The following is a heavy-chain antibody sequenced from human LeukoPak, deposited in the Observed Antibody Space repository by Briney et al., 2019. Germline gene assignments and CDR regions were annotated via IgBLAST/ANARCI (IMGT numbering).Heavy chain of an antibody. CDR1: GYTFTSYY. D-gene: IGHD2-15*01. CDR3: AREVDGWYFDY. Sequence: ASVKVSCKASGYTFTSYYMHRVRQAPGQGLEWMGIINPSGGSTSYAQKFQGRVTMTRDMSTSTVYMEPSSLRSEDTAVYYCAREVDGWYFDYWGQGTLVTVSS. V-gene: IGHV1-46*01. J-gene: IGHJ4*02. CDR2: INPSGGST.